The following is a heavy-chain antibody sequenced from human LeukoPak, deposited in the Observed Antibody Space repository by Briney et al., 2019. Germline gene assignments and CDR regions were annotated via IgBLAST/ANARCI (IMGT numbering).Heavy chain of an antibody. J-gene: IGHJ3*02. Sequence: PSETLSLTCAVSGGSISSGGYSWSWIRQPAGKGLEWIGRIYASEITNYSPSVKSLITMSVDTSKNQFSLKLSSVTAADTAVYYCARDHDSSGFYYRGTFDIWGQGTMVTVSS. D-gene: IGHD3-22*01. CDR1: GGSISSGGYS. V-gene: IGHV4-61*02. CDR2: IYASEIT. CDR3: ARDHDSSGFYYRGTFDI.